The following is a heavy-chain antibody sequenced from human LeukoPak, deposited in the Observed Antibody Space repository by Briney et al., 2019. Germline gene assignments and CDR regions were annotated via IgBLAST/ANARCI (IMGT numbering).Heavy chain of an antibody. CDR1: GGSFSGYY. CDR3: ARGRVELFGVVTNWFDP. V-gene: IGHV4-34*01. CDR2: INHSGST. Sequence: SETLSLTCAVYGGSFSGYYWSWIRQPPGKGLEWIGEINHSGSTNYNPSLKSRVTISVDTSKNQFSLKLSSVTAADTAVYYCARGRVELFGVVTNWFDPWGQGTLVTVSS. D-gene: IGHD3-3*01. J-gene: IGHJ5*02.